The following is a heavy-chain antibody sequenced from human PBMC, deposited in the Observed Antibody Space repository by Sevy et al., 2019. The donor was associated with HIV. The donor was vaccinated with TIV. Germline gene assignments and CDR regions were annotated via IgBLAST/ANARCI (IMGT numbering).Heavy chain of an antibody. CDR1: GFTFSSYA. V-gene: IGHV3-30*04. CDR3: ASSGVVGATWKGNFFDY. D-gene: IGHD1-26*01. Sequence: GGSLRLSYAASGFTFSSYAMHWVRQAPGKGLEWVAVISYDGSNKYYADSVKGRFTISRDNSKNTLYLQMNSLRAEDTAVYYCASSGVVGATWKGNFFDYWGQGTLVTVSS. J-gene: IGHJ4*02. CDR2: ISYDGSNK.